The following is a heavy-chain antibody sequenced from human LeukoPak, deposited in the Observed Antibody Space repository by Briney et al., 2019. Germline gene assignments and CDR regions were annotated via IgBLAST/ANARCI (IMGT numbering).Heavy chain of an antibody. CDR3: ARFGRFNILTGFYYAYDY. Sequence: ASVKVSCKPSGYTFTDYFIHWVRQAPGQGLECMGWINPDSAATSYAQKFQGRVTMTRDTSISTAYMELSRLRSDDTAVYYCARFGRFNILTGFYYAYDYWGLGTLVTVSS. D-gene: IGHD3-9*01. CDR1: GYTFTDYF. CDR2: INPDSAAT. V-gene: IGHV1-2*02. J-gene: IGHJ4*02.